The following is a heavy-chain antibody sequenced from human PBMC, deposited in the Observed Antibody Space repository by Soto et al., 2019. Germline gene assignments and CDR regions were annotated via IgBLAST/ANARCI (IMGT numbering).Heavy chain of an antibody. CDR2: ISGSGGST. CDR3: AKDPGFIAVAGTCSDY. V-gene: IGHV3-23*01. CDR1: GFTFSSYA. J-gene: IGHJ4*02. D-gene: IGHD6-19*01. Sequence: EVQLSESGGGLVLPGGSLRLSCAASGFTFSSYAMSWVRQAPGKGLEWVSAISGSGGSTYYADSVKGRFTISRDNSKNTLYLQMNSLRAEDTAVYYCAKDPGFIAVAGTCSDYWGQGTLVTVSS.